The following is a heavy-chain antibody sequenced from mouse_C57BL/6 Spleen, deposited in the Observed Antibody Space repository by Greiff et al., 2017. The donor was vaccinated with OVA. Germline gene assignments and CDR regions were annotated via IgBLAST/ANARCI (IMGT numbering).Heavy chain of an antibody. CDR1: GYTFTSYW. CDR3: ARSGGYDVWFAY. J-gene: IGHJ3*01. CDR2: IDPSDSET. V-gene: IGHV1-52*01. D-gene: IGHD2-2*01. Sequence: QVQLQQPGAELVRPGSSVKLSCKASGYTFTSYWMHWVKQRPIQGLEWIGNIDPSDSETHYNQKFKDKATLTVDKSSSTAYMQLSSLTSEDSAVYYCARSGGYDVWFAYWGQGTLVTVSA.